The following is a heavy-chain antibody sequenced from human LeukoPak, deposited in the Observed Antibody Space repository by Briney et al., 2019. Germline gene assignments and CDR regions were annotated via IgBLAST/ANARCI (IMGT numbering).Heavy chain of an antibody. CDR1: GFTFNDYS. V-gene: IGHV3-21*01. J-gene: IGHJ4*01. D-gene: IGHD3-10*01. Sequence: PGGSLRLSCAASGFTFNDYSMNWVRQAPGEGLEWVSSISSSSNYIYYADSVKGRFTISRDNAKNSLYLQMNSLRAEDTAVYYCARETQESFDYWGHGTLVTVSS. CDR3: ARETQESFDY. CDR2: ISSSSNYI.